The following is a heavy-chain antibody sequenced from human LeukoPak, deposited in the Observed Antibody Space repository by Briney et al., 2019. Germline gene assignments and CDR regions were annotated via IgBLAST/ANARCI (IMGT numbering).Heavy chain of an antibody. V-gene: IGHV1-2*04. Sequence: VASVKVSCKASGYTFTGYYMHWVRQAPGQGLEWMGWINPNSGGTNYAQKFQGWVTMTRDTSTSTAYMELSRLRSDDTAVYYCARALMYYYDSSGPRKGAFDIWGQGTMVTVSS. CDR3: ARALMYYYDSSGPRKGAFDI. CDR1: GYTFTGYY. CDR2: INPNSGGT. J-gene: IGHJ3*02. D-gene: IGHD3-22*01.